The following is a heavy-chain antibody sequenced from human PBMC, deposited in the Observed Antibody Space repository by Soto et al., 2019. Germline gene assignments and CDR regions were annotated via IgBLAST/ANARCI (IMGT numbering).Heavy chain of an antibody. Sequence: GGSLRLSCAASGFTFTRYSMNWVRQAPGKGLEWVSSISSTTNYIYYADSMKGRFTVSRDNAKNSVYLEMNSLSAEDTAVYYCARESEDLTSNFDYWGQGTLVTV. CDR2: ISSTTNYI. CDR1: GFTFTRYS. V-gene: IGHV3-21*01. CDR3: ARESEDLTSNFDY. J-gene: IGHJ4*02.